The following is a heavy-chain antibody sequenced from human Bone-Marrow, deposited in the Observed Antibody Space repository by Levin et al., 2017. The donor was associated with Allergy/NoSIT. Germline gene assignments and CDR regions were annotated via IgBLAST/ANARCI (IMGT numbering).Heavy chain of an antibody. CDR2: IDDDGSRT. J-gene: IGHJ4*02. V-gene: IGHV3-74*01. CDR1: GFTFRYYE. D-gene: IGHD3-10*01. CDR3: VRDLGWGDYFDY. Sequence: PGGSLRLSCAASGFTFRYYEMHWVRQAPGKGLVWVSGIDDDGSRTDYADSVKGRFTISRDNAKSTVYLQLNSLRVEDTAVYYCVRDLGWGDYFDYWGQGTLVTVSS.